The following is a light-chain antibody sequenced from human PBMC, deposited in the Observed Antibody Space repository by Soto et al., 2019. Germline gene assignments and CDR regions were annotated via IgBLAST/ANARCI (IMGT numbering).Light chain of an antibody. Sequence: EIVLIQSPATLSLSPGERATLSCRASPSVANFVAWYQQKPGQAPRLLIFGASTRAAGIPARFSGSGSGTDFTLTISRLEPEDFAVYYCQQYGSSPITFGQGTRLEIK. CDR2: GAS. CDR1: PSVANF. CDR3: QQYGSSPIT. J-gene: IGKJ5*01. V-gene: IGKV3-20*01.